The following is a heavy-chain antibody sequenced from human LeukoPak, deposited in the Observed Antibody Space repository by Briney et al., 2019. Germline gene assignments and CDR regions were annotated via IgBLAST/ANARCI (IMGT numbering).Heavy chain of an antibody. D-gene: IGHD3-10*01. Sequence: PSETLSLTCTVSGGSTSSGDYYWSWIRQPPGKGLEWIGYIHYSGSTYYNPSLKSRVTISVDTSKNQFSLKLSSVTAADTAVYYCARVSTTMVRGFYYYYYMDVWGKGTTVTVSS. CDR3: ARVSTTMVRGFYYYYYMDV. CDR2: IHYSGST. V-gene: IGHV4-30-4*02. CDR1: GGSTSSGDYY. J-gene: IGHJ6*03.